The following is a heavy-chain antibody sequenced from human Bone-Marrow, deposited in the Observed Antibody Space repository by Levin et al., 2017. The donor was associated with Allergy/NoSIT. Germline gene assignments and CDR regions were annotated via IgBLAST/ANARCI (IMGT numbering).Heavy chain of an antibody. Sequence: GGSLRLSCAASGSTLNNYAMHWVRQAPGRGLEWVAVISFDGTHKYYADSVKGRFTISRDNSKNTLFLQMKSLRVDDTAVYSCARDMYTSTWLDYFGLDVWGRGTTVTVSS. CDR1: GSTLNNYA. D-gene: IGHD6-19*01. V-gene: IGHV3-30*04. J-gene: IGHJ6*02. CDR2: ISFDGTHK. CDR3: ARDMYTSTWLDYFGLDV.